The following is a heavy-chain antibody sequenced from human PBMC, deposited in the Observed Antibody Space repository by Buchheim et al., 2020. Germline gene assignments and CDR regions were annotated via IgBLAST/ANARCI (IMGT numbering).Heavy chain of an antibody. CDR3: ARQTTVTTISWLYYYNGMDV. Sequence: EVQLVQSGAEVKKPGDSLKISCQVSGYSFTSFWIGWVRQMPGRGLEWMGIIFPGDSDTKYSPSFQGQVTISADKSVDTAYLQWGSLKASDTGMYYCARQTTVTTISWLYYYNGMDVWGQGTT. CDR1: GYSFTSFW. V-gene: IGHV5-51*01. D-gene: IGHD4-17*01. CDR2: IFPGDSDT. J-gene: IGHJ6*02.